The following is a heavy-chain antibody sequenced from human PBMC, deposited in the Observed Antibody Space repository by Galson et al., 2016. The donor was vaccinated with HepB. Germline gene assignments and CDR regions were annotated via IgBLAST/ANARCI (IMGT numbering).Heavy chain of an antibody. D-gene: IGHD2-21*02. V-gene: IGHV4-30-4*08. CDR1: DGSISSGVYY. J-gene: IGHJ3*02. Sequence: TLSLTCRVSDGSISSGVYYWSWIRQPPRKGLEWIGYLYNTGNTYHNPSLMSRVSISVDTSKNQLSMNLNSVTAADTAVYYCARGPPEGCTRGTCYLGAFDIWGQGTMVTVSS. CDR2: LYNTGNT. CDR3: ARGPPEGCTRGTCYLGAFDI.